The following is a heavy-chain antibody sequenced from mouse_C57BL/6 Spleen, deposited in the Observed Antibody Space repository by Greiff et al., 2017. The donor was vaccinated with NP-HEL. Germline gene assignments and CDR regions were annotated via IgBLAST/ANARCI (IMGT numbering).Heavy chain of an antibody. Sequence: EVQGVESGGDLVKPGGSLKLSCAASGFTFSSYGMSWVRQTPDKRLEWVATISSGGSYTYYPDSVKGRFTISRDNAKNTLYLQMSSLKSEDTAMYYCARHDARYFDYWGQGTTLTVSS. V-gene: IGHV5-6*01. CDR2: ISSGGSYT. CDR1: GFTFSSYG. D-gene: IGHD2-3*01. J-gene: IGHJ2*01. CDR3: ARHDARYFDY.